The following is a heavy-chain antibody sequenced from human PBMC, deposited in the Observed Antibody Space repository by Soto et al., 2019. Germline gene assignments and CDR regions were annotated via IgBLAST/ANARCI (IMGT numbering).Heavy chain of an antibody. CDR1: GFIFSNYA. J-gene: IGHJ6*03. CDR3: PDSRAQYYHSSYMDV. Sequence: EVQLLESGGTLVQPGGSLRLSCAASGFIFSNYAMTWVRQAPGKGLQWVSYCGGGGSTYYADPVKGRFTCSRDNSKITLFLQMNSLLAEATPVPYCPDSRAQYYHSSYMDVWGGGTTVTVSS. V-gene: IGHV3-23*01. CDR2: CGGGGST. D-gene: IGHD2-15*01.